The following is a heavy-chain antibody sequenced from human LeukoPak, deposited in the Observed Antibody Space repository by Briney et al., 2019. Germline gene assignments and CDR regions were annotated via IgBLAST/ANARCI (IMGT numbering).Heavy chain of an antibody. CDR3: AGDWGQSDYYFDY. CDR2: IYYSGST. Sequence: PSETLSLTCAVYGVSFSGFYWSWIRQPPGKGLEWIGYIYYSGSTNYNPSLKSRVTISVDTSKNQCSLKLSSVTAADTAVYYCAGDWGQSDYYFDYWGQGTLVTVSS. V-gene: IGHV4-59*01. J-gene: IGHJ4*02. CDR1: GVSFSGFY. D-gene: IGHD3-16*01.